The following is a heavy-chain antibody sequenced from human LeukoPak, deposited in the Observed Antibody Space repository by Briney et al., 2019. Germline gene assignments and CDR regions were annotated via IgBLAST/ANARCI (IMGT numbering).Heavy chain of an antibody. Sequence: GGSLRLSCAASGFTFSSYSMNWVRQAPGKGLEWVSSISSSSYIYYADSVKGRFTISRDNAKNSLYLQMNSLRAEDTAVYYCARDPEATATLDYWGQGTLVTVSS. CDR1: GFTFSSYS. CDR2: ISSSSYI. D-gene: IGHD2-15*01. J-gene: IGHJ4*02. V-gene: IGHV3-21*01. CDR3: ARDPEATATLDY.